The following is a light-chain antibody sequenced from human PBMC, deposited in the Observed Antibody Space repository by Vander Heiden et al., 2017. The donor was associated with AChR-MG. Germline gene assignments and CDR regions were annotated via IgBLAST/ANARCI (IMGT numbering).Light chain of an antibody. CDR1: QRLLHSNGNTY. J-gene: IGKJ2*01. CDR2: VGS. V-gene: IGKV2-28*01. CDR3: MQGLQTSYT. Sequence: DIVMTQSPLSLSVTPGQPASISCRSSQRLLHSNGNTYLDWYLQKPGQSPQLLIYVGSSRASGVPDRFSGSGSGTDFTLKISIVEAEDVGVYYCMQGLQTSYTFGHGTKVEIK.